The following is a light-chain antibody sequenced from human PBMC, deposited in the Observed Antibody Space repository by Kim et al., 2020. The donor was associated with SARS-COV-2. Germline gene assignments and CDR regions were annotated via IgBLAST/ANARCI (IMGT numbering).Light chain of an antibody. Sequence: SYELTQPPSVSVPPGKTARITCGGSNIGSKSVHWYQQKPGQAPVLVIYYDTDRPSRIPERFSGSKSGNTATLTISRVEAGDEAGYFCQVWDSSSDHPVFGGGTQLTVL. J-gene: IGLJ2*01. CDR2: YDT. V-gene: IGLV3-21*04. CDR3: QVWDSSSDHPV. CDR1: NIGSKS.